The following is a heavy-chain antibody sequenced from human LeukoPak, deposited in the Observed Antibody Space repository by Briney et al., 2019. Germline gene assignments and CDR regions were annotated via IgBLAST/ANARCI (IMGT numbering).Heavy chain of an antibody. D-gene: IGHD6-13*01. CDR2: INAGNGNT. V-gene: IGHV1-3*01. CDR3: ARDLGYSSSWYRSYYYYGMDV. CDR1: GYTFTSYA. J-gene: IGHJ6*02. Sequence: ASVKASCKASGYTFTSYAMHWVRQAPGQRLEWMGWINAGNGNTKYSQKFQGRVTITRDTSASTAYMELSSLRSEDTAVYYCARDLGYSSSWYRSYYYYGMDVWGQGTTVTVSS.